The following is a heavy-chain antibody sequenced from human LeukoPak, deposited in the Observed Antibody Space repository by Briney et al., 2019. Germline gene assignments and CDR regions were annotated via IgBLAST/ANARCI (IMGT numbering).Heavy chain of an antibody. CDR2: ISGSGGST. D-gene: IGHD4-17*01. CDR3: ANHYGGYYPEYVQH. CDR1: GFTFSSYA. V-gene: IGHV3-23*01. Sequence: GGCLRLSCAASGFTFSSYAMSWVRQAPGKGLEWVSAISGSGGSTYYADSVKGRFTISRDNSKNTLYLQMNSLRAEDTAVYYCANHYGGYYPEYVQHWGQGTLVTVSS. J-gene: IGHJ1*01.